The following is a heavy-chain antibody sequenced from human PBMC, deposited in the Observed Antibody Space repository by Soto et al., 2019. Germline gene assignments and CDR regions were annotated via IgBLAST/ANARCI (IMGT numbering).Heavy chain of an antibody. CDR3: ARTDIVVVPAASPVYYYYYGMDV. Sequence: QVQLVQSGAEVKKPGASVKVSCKASGYTFTSYGISWVRQAPGQVLEWMGWISAYNGNTNYAQKLQGRVTMTTDTSTSTAYMELRSLRSADTAVYYCARTDIVVVPAASPVYYYYYGMDVWGQGTTVTVSS. D-gene: IGHD2-2*01. CDR2: ISAYNGNT. J-gene: IGHJ6*02. V-gene: IGHV1-18*04. CDR1: GYTFTSYG.